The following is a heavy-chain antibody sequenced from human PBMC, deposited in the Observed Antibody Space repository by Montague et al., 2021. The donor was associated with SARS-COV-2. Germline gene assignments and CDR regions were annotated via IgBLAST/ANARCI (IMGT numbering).Heavy chain of an antibody. V-gene: IGHV4-59*01. CDR1: GASMRTYY. CDR2: ISNSGIT. CDR3: ARDLGWGRWYIDV. J-gene: IGHJ2*01. Sequence: SETLSLTCSVSGASMRTYYWTWIRKSPGRGLEWIGYISNSGITNYNPSLKSRATISLDTSKTQFSLKLTSVTTSDTALYYCARDLGWGRWYIDVWGRGTLVTVSS. D-gene: IGHD1-26*01.